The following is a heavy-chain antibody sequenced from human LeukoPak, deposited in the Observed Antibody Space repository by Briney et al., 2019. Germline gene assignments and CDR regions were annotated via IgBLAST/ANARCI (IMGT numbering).Heavy chain of an antibody. CDR3: ARIYYDSSGYREPFDY. Sequence: QTLSLTCTVSGGSISSGAYYWSWIRQPPGKALEWLARIDWDDDKYYSTSLKTRLTISKDTSKNQVVLTMTNMDPVDTATYYCARIYYDSSGYREPFDYWGQGALVTVSS. V-gene: IGHV2-70*11. D-gene: IGHD3-22*01. CDR1: GGSISSGAYY. J-gene: IGHJ4*02. CDR2: IDWDDDK.